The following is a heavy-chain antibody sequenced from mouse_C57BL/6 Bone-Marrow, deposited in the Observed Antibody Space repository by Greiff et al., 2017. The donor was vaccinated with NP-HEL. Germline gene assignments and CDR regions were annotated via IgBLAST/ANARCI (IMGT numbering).Heavy chain of an antibody. CDR2: ISDGGSYT. V-gene: IGHV5-4*01. CDR3: ARDYRGGYAMDY. J-gene: IGHJ4*01. CDR1: GFTFSSYA. D-gene: IGHD3-1*01. Sequence: EVMLVESGGGLVKPGGSLKLSCAASGFTFSSYAMSWVRQTPEKRLEWVATISDGGSYTYYPDNVKGRFTISRDNDKDNLYLQMSHLKSEDTAMYYCARDYRGGYAMDYWGQGTSVTVSS.